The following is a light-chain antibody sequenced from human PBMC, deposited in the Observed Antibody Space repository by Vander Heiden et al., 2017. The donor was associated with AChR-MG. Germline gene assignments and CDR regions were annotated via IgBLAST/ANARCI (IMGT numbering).Light chain of an antibody. J-gene: IGLJ2*01. CDR1: ALPKQY. CDR3: QSANSSGTYYVV. Sequence: SYELTQPPSVSVSPGQTARITCSGDALPKQYAYWYQQKPGQAPVLVIYKDNERPSGIPERFSGSSSGTTVTLTISGVQAEDEADYYCQSANSSGTYYVVFGGGTKLTVL. V-gene: IGLV3-25*03. CDR2: KDN.